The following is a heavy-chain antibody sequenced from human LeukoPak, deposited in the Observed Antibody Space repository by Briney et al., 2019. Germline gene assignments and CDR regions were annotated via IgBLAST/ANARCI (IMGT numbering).Heavy chain of an antibody. CDR1: GGSISSYY. CDR3: AKRTGSYFGQFDS. J-gene: IGHJ4*02. D-gene: IGHD3-10*01. V-gene: IGHV4-59*01. Sequence: SETLSLTCTVPGGSISSYYWSWIRQPPGKGLEWIGYIYYSGSANYNPSLKSRITISVDTSKNKFSLRLRSVTAADTAIYYCAKRTGSYFGQFDSWGQGTLVPVSS. CDR2: IYYSGSA.